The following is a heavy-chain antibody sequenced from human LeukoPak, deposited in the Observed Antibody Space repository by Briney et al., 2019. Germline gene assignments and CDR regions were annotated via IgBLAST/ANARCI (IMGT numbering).Heavy chain of an antibody. Sequence: ASVKVSCKVSGYTLTELSMHWVLQAPGKGLEWMGGFDPEDGETIYAQKFQGRVTMTEDTSTDTAYMELSSLRSEDTAVYYCATDHTGGKSSSLFDYWGQGTLVTVSS. CDR3: ATDHTGGKSSSLFDY. D-gene: IGHD3-10*01. CDR1: GYTLTELS. J-gene: IGHJ4*02. CDR2: FDPEDGET. V-gene: IGHV1-24*01.